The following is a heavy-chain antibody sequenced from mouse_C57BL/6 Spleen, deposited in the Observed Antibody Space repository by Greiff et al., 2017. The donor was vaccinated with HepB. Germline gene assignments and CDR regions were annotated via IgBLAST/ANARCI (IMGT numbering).Heavy chain of an antibody. V-gene: IGHV3-6*01. D-gene: IGHD2-2*01. CDR2: ISYDGSN. CDR3: ARENGYHFDD. CDR1: GYSITSGYY. J-gene: IGHJ2*01. Sequence: DVQLQESGPGLVKPSQSLSLTCSVTGYSITSGYYWNWIRQFPGNKLEWMGYISYDGSNNYNPSLKNRISITSDTSKNQFFLKLNSVTTEDTATYYCARENGYHFDDWGQGTTLTVSS.